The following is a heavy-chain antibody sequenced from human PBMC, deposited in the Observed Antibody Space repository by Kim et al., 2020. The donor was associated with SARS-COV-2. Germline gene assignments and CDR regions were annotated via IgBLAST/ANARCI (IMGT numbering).Heavy chain of an antibody. J-gene: IGHJ5*02. CDR3: ARSLGSYSSNWFDP. D-gene: IGHD3-16*01. V-gene: IGHV1-8*01. Sequence: YAQRIQGSVTMTRDTSISTAYMELSSLRPEDTAVYYCARSLGSYSSNWFDPWGQGTLVTVTS.